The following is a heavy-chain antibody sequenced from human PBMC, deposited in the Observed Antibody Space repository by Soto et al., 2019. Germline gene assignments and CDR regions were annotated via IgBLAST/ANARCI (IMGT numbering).Heavy chain of an antibody. J-gene: IGHJ6*02. CDR3: ARDGYCSSTSCYLYYYYGMDV. Sequence: ASVKVSCKASGYTFTSYGISWVRQAPGQGLEWMGWISAYNGNTNYAQKLQGRVTMTTDTSTSTAYMELRSLRSDDTAVYYCARDGYCSSTSCYLYYYYGMDVWGQGTTVTVSS. V-gene: IGHV1-18*04. D-gene: IGHD2-2*01. CDR1: GYTFTSYG. CDR2: ISAYNGNT.